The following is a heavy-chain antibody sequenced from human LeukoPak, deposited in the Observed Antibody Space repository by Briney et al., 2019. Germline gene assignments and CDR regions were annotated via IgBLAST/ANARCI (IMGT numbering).Heavy chain of an antibody. V-gene: IGHV4-59*08. CDR3: ARRSTWDGMDV. J-gene: IGHJ6*02. CDR2: IYYSGST. CDR1: GGSISSYF. D-gene: IGHD1-26*01. Sequence: SETLSLTCTVSGGSISSYFWSWIRQPPGKGLEWIGYIYYSGSTNYNPSLKSRVTTSVDTSKNQFSLKLSSVTAADTAVYYCARRSTWDGMDVWGQGTTVTVSS.